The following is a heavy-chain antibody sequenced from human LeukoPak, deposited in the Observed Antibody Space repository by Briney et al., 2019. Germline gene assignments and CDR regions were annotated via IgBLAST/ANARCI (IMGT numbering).Heavy chain of an antibody. V-gene: IGHV3-48*03. D-gene: IGHD5-18*01. Sequence: TGGSLRLSCAASGFTFSPYEMNWVRQAPGKGLEWVSYISSSGSTIYYADSVKGRFTISRDNSKNTLYLQMNSLRAEDTAVYYCAKGRLSGYSYGSDYWGQGTLVTVSS. CDR2: ISSSGSTI. J-gene: IGHJ4*02. CDR1: GFTFSPYE. CDR3: AKGRLSGYSYGSDY.